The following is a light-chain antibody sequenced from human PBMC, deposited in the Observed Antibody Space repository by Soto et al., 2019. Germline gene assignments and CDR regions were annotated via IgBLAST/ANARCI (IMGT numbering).Light chain of an antibody. CDR2: KAS. Sequence: DIQMTQSPSTLPSSVGYIVTITCRASQTIDSWLAWYQQRPGKPPNLLIYKASTLASGVPSRFSGSGSGTEFPLTINSLQPDDFETYYCQQYHIYSGTFGQGTKVDIK. CDR1: QTIDSW. V-gene: IGKV1-5*03. J-gene: IGKJ1*01. CDR3: QQYHIYSGT.